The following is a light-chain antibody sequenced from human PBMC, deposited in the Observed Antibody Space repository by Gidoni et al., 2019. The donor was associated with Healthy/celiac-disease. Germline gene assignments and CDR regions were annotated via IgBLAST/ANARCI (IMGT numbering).Light chain of an antibody. Sequence: DIQMTQSPSSLSASVGDRVTITCRASQSISSYLNWYQQKPGKAPKLLIYAASSLQSGVPSRFSGSGSGTDFTLTSSSLQPEEFATYYCQQSYSTPRTFGQXTKVEIK. V-gene: IGKV1-39*01. CDR2: AAS. J-gene: IGKJ1*01. CDR1: QSISSY. CDR3: QQSYSTPRT.